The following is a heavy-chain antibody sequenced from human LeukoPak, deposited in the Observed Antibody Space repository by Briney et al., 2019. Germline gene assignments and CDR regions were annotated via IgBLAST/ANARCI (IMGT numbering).Heavy chain of an antibody. Sequence: ASQTLSLTCTVSGGSISSGGYYWSWIRQHPGKGLERIGYIYYSGSTYYNPSLKSRVTISVDTSKNQFSLKLSSVTAADTAVYYCARITVTVTGDAFDIWGQGTMVTVSS. CDR1: GGSISSGGYY. V-gene: IGHV4-31*03. CDR2: IYYSGST. CDR3: ARITVTVTGDAFDI. J-gene: IGHJ3*02. D-gene: IGHD4-17*01.